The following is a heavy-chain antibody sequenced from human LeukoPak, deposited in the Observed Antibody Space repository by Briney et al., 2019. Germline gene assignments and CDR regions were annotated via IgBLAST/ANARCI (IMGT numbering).Heavy chain of an antibody. CDR3: AKARIGYCSRTSCTNSLDV. J-gene: IGHJ6*02. Sequence: GGSLRLSCAASGFTFSDYYMNWVRQAPGKGLEWVSAISGSGGGTFYADSVKGRFTISRDNSKNTLYLQMNSLRADDTAVFYCAKARIGYCSRTSCTNSLDVWGQGTTVTVS. CDR1: GFTFSDYY. CDR2: ISGSGGGT. V-gene: IGHV3-23*01. D-gene: IGHD2-2*01.